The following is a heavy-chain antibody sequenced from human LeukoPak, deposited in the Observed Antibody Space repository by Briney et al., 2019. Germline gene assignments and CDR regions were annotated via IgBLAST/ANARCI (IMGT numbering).Heavy chain of an antibody. D-gene: IGHD5-24*01. J-gene: IGHJ4*02. Sequence: SGGSLRLSCAASGFTFSSYAMSWVRQAPGKGLEWVSAISGSGGSTYYADSVKGRFTISRDNAKNSLYLQMNSLRAEDTAVYYCAGGRDGYNYFDYWGQGTLVTVSS. CDR2: ISGSGGST. CDR3: AGGRDGYNYFDY. CDR1: GFTFSSYA. V-gene: IGHV3-23*01.